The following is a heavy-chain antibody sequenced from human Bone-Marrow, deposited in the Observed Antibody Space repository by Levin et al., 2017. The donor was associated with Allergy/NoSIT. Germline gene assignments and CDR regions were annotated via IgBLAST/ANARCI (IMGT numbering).Heavy chain of an antibody. D-gene: IGHD1-1*01. CDR1: GGSISSYY. Sequence: PSETLSLTCTVSGGSISSYYWSWIRQPPGKGLEWIGYIYYSGSTNYNPSLKSRVTISVDTSKNQFSLKLSSVTAADTAVYYCVRGYGTTWWFDPWGQGTLVTVSS. V-gene: IGHV4-59*01. CDR2: IYYSGST. CDR3: VRGYGTTWWFDP. J-gene: IGHJ5*02.